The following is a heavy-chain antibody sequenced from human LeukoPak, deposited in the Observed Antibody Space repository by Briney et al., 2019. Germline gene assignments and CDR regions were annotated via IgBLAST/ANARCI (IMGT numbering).Heavy chain of an antibody. CDR2: IRYDGTNK. D-gene: IGHD5-24*01. CDR1: GFTFSNYG. Sequence: GGSLRLSCAASGFTFSNYGMHWVREAPGKGLEWVAVIRYDGTNKYYADSVRGRFTISRDNSKNTLYLQMNSLRADDTAVYYCARVKVEMATIGWLDPWGQGTLVTVSS. J-gene: IGHJ5*02. CDR3: ARVKVEMATIGWLDP. V-gene: IGHV3-33*01.